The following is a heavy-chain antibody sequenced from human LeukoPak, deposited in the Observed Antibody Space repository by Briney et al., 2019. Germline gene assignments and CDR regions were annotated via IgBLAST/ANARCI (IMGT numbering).Heavy chain of an antibody. V-gene: IGHV3-53*01. J-gene: IGHJ4*02. Sequence: GGSLRLSCAASGFTVSSNYMSWVRQAPGKGLEWVSVIYSGGSTYYADSVKGRFTISRDNSKNTLYLQMNSLRAEDTAVYYRARVRDGYNTLDYWGQGTLVTVSS. CDR2: IYSGGST. CDR3: ARVRDGYNTLDY. CDR1: GFTVSSNY. D-gene: IGHD5-24*01.